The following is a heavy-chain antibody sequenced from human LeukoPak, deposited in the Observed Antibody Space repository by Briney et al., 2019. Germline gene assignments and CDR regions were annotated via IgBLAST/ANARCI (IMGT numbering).Heavy chain of an antibody. CDR1: GFTFSSYA. CDR3: AKDRGGYYPGYYFDY. CDR2: ISGSGGST. J-gene: IGHJ4*02. Sequence: PGGSLRLSCAASGFTFSSYAMNWVRQAPGKGLAWVSAISGSGGSTYYADSVKGRFTVSRDNSKNTLYLQMNSLRAEDTAVYYCAKDRGGYYPGYYFDYWGQGTLVTVSS. D-gene: IGHD3-10*01. V-gene: IGHV3-23*01.